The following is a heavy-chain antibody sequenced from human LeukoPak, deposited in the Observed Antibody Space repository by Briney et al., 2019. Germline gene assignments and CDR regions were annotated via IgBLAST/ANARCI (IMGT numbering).Heavy chain of an antibody. V-gene: IGHV4-39*01. J-gene: IGHJ3*02. CDR1: GGSINSSSYY. CDR3: ARIFRIVGATDAFDI. D-gene: IGHD1-26*01. Sequence: PSETLSLTCTVSGGSINSSSYYWGWSRQPPGKGLEWIVSIYYSGSTYYNPSLKSRVTISVDTSKNQFSLKLSSVTAADTAVYYCARIFRIVGATDAFDIWGQGTMVTVSS. CDR2: IYYSGST.